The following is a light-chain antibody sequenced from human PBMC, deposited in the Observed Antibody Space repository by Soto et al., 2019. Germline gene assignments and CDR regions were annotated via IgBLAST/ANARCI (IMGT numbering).Light chain of an antibody. CDR2: DVS. V-gene: IGLV2-14*01. CDR1: SSNAGGYNY. Sequence: QPVLTHPASGTGAPGRSITITSTGTSSNAGGYNYVSWYQQHPGKAPKLMIYDVSNRPSGVSNRFSGSKSGNTASLTISGLQAEDEADYYCSSYTSRSTRVFGTGTKVTVL. J-gene: IGLJ1*01. CDR3: SSYTSRSTRV.